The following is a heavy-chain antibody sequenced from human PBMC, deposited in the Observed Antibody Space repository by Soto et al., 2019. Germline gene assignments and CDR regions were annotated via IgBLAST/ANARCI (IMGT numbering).Heavy chain of an antibody. D-gene: IGHD6-19*01. CDR2: INPNSGVT. CDR3: ARGVSGWSPFDL. J-gene: IGHJ4*02. Sequence: QVQLVQSGAEVKKPGASVKVSCKASGYTFTDYYVHWVRQAPGQGLEWMGWINPNSGVTNCAQKFQGWVTLTRDTSVSTAYMELNRLKSDDTAVFFCARGVSGWSPFDLWGQGTLVTVSS. V-gene: IGHV1-2*04. CDR1: GYTFTDYY.